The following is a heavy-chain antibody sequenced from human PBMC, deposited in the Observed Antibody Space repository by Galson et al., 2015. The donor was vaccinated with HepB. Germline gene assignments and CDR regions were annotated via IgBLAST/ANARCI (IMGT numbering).Heavy chain of an antibody. CDR3: ARDGVGAYDAFDI. CDR2: ISSSSSTI. Sequence: SLRLSCAASGFTFSSYSMNWVRQAPGKGLEWVSYISSSSSTIYYADSVKGRFTISRDNAKSSLYLQMNSLRAEDTAVYYCARDGVGAYDAFDIWGQGTMVTVSS. V-gene: IGHV3-48*01. D-gene: IGHD1-26*01. CDR1: GFTFSSYS. J-gene: IGHJ3*02.